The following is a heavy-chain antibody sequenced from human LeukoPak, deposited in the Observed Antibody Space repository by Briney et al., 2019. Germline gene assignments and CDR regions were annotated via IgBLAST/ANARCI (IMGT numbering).Heavy chain of an antibody. J-gene: IGHJ3*02. CDR1: GFTFSSYA. Sequence: GGSLRLSCAASGFTFSSYAMHWVRQAPGKGLEWVAVISYDGSNKYYADSVKGRFTISRDNSKNTLYLQMNSLRAEDTAVYYCASLGNDFWSGYWNDAFDIWGQGTMVTVSS. V-gene: IGHV3-30*04. CDR2: ISYDGSNK. D-gene: IGHD3-3*01. CDR3: ASLGNDFWSGYWNDAFDI.